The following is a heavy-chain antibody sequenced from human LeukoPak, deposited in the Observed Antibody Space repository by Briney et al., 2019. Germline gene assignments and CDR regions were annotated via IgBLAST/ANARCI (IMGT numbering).Heavy chain of an antibody. Sequence: ASVKVSCKASGYTFTSYYMHWVRQAPGQGLEWMGIINPSGGSTSYAQKFQGRVTMTRDTSTSTVYMELSSLRSEDTAVYYCARDYYDSIGYPSFDYWGQGTLVTVSS. D-gene: IGHD3-22*01. V-gene: IGHV1-46*01. J-gene: IGHJ4*02. CDR1: GYTFTSYY. CDR3: ARDYYDSIGYPSFDY. CDR2: INPSGGST.